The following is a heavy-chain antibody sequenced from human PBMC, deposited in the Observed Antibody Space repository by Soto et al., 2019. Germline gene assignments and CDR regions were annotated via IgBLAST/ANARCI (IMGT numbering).Heavy chain of an antibody. CDR1: GFTFSSYA. Sequence: HPGGSLRLSCAASGFTFSSYAMSWFRQAPGKGLEWVAVISCSDNSKYYADSVKGRFTISRDNSKNTLDLQMNSLREEDTAVYYCAADTKSSFYGMDVWGQGTTVTVS. CDR3: AADTKSSFYGMDV. D-gene: IGHD5-18*01. V-gene: IGHV3-23*01. J-gene: IGHJ6*02. CDR2: ISCSDNSK.